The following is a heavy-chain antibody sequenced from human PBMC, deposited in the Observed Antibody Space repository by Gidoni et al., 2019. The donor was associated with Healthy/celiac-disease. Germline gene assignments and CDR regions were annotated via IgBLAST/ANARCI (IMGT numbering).Heavy chain of an antibody. CDR3: AKERWELLDQAYFDY. CDR1: GFPLQSYG. CDR2: ISYDGSNK. J-gene: IGHJ4*02. V-gene: IGHV3-30*18. D-gene: IGHD1-26*01. Sequence: QVQLVESGGGLVQPGRSLRHSCAASGFPLQSYGMHWVRHAPGKGLEWVAVISYDGSNKYYADSVKGRFTISRDNSKNTLYRQMNSLRAEDTAVYYCAKERWELLDQAYFDYWGQGTLFTVSS.